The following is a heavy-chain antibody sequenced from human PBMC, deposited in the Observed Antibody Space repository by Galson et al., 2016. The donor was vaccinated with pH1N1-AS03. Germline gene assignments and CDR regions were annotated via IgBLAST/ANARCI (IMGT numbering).Heavy chain of an antibody. CDR3: ARPQHSGPRYYFYGMDI. J-gene: IGHJ6*02. V-gene: IGHV5-51*01. CDR2: IDPGDSDT. Sequence: QSGAEVKKPGESLKISCKASGYSFANYWIGWVRQMPGKGLEWMGIIDPGDSDTRYSLSSQGQVTISADKSLSTAYLQWSSLKASDTAIYYCARPQHSGPRYYFYGMDIWGQGSTVTVAS. D-gene: IGHD3-10*01. CDR1: GYSFANYW.